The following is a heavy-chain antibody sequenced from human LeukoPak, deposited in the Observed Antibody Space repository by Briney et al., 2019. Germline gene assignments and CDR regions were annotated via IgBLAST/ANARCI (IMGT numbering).Heavy chain of an antibody. J-gene: IGHJ4*02. V-gene: IGHV4-38-2*02. CDR3: ARLVDYYDSSGYYEGPTFDY. CDR2: IYYSGST. D-gene: IGHD3-22*01. CDR1: GYSISSGYY. Sequence: SETLSLTCTVSGYSISSGYYWGWIRQPPGKGLEWIGYIYYSGSTNYNPSLKSRVTISVDTSKNQFSLKLSSVTAADTAVYYCARLVDYYDSSGYYEGPTFDYWGQGTLVTVSS.